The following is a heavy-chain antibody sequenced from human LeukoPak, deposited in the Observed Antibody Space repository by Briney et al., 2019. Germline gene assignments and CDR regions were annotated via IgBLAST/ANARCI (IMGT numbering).Heavy chain of an antibody. CDR3: ARDKGWDYRSGSYYNV. D-gene: IGHD3-10*01. Sequence: SETLSLTCTVSGGSISSYYWSWIRQPPGKGLEWIGYIYYSGSTNYNPSLKSRVTISVDTSKNQFSLKLSSVTAADTAVYYCARDKGWDYRSGSYYNVWGQGTLVTVSS. V-gene: IGHV4-59*01. J-gene: IGHJ4*02. CDR1: GGSISSYY. CDR2: IYYSGST.